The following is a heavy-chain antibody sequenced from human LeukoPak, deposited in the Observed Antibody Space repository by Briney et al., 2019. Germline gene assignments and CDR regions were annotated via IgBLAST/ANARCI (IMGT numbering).Heavy chain of an antibody. D-gene: IGHD1-1*01. J-gene: IGHJ3*02. CDR1: GFTFSSYG. CDR2: ISYDGSNK. CDR3: AKAAQEPLSFNWNDGDAFDI. Sequence: PGGSLRLSCAASGFTFSSYGMHWVRQAPGKGLEWVAVISYDGSNKYYADSVKGRFTISRDNSKNTLYLQMNSLRAEDTAVYYCAKAAQEPLSFNWNDGDAFDIWGQGTMVTVSS. V-gene: IGHV3-30*18.